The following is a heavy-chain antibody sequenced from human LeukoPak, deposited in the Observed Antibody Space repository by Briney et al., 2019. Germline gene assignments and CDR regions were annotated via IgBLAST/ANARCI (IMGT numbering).Heavy chain of an antibody. CDR2: IIPIFGTA. CDR3: ARVSSAYYYDSSGYYPDY. D-gene: IGHD3-22*01. J-gene: IGHJ4*02. V-gene: IGHV1-69*13. Sequence: SVKVSCKASGGTFSSYAISWVRQAPGQGLEWMGGIIPIFGTANYAQKFQGRVTITADESTSTAYMELSSLRSEGTAVYYCARVSSAYYYDSSGYYPDYWGQGTLVTVSS. CDR1: GGTFSSYA.